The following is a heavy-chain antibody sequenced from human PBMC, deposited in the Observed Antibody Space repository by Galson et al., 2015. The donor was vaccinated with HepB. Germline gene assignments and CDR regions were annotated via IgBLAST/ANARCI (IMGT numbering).Heavy chain of an antibody. V-gene: IGHV3-21*01. CDR3: ARSLVGARVENYFDY. D-gene: IGHD1-26*01. J-gene: IGHJ4*02. CDR1: GFTFSSYS. Sequence: SLRLSCAASGFTFSSYSMNWVRQAPGKGLEWVSSISSSSSYIYYADSVKGRSTISRDNAKNSLYLQMNSLRAEDTAVYYCARSLVGARVENYFDYWGQGTLVTVSS. CDR2: ISSSSSYI.